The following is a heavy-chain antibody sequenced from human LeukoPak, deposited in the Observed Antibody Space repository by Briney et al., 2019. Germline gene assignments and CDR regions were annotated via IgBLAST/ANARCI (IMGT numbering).Heavy chain of an antibody. V-gene: IGHV4-34*01. CDR3: ARGPYYYDSSGYYLGWVFDY. CDR2: INHSGST. J-gene: IGHJ4*02. D-gene: IGHD3-22*01. CDR1: GGSFSGYY. Sequence: SETLSLTCAVYGGSFSGYYWSWIRQPPGKGLEWIGEINHSGSTNYNPSLKSRVTISVDTSKNQFSLKLSSVTAADTAVYYCARGPYYYDSSGYYLGWVFDYRGQGTLVTVSS.